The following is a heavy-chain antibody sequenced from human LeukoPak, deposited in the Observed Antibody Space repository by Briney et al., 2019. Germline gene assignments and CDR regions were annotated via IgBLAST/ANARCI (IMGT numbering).Heavy chain of an antibody. V-gene: IGHV1-24*01. J-gene: IGHJ4*02. Sequence: EASVKVSCKVSGYTLTELSMHWVRQAPGKGLEWMGGFDPEDGETIYAQKFQGRVTMTEDTSTDTAYMELSSLRSEDTAVYYCATEDRYCSSTSCYTNFDYWGQGTLVTVSS. CDR1: GYTLTELS. D-gene: IGHD2-2*02. CDR2: FDPEDGET. CDR3: ATEDRYCSSTSCYTNFDY.